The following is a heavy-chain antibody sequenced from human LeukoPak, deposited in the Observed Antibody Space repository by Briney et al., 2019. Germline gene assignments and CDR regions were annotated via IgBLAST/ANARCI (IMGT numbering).Heavy chain of an antibody. CDR1: GFTFSSYA. CDR3: ARQKVGAADRLDY. V-gene: IGHV3-30-3*01. D-gene: IGHD1-26*01. CDR2: ISYDGSNK. J-gene: IGHJ4*02. Sequence: GRSLRLSCAASGFTFSSYAMHWVRQAPGKGLEWVAVISYDGSNKYYADSAKGRFTISRDNSKNTLYLQMNSLRAEDTAVYYCARQKVGAADRLDYWGQGTLVTVSS.